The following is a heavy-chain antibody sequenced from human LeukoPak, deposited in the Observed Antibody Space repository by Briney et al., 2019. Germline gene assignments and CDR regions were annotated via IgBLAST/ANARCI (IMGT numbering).Heavy chain of an antibody. CDR3: ARCSSTSCYLAY. CDR1: GFTFSGYW. J-gene: IGHJ4*02. D-gene: IGHD2-2*01. CDR2: IKQDGSEK. Sequence: GGSLRLSCAASGFTFSGYWMSWVRQAPGKGLEWVANIKQDGSEKYYVDSVKGRFTISRDHAKNSLYLQMNSLRAEDTAVYYCARCSSTSCYLAYWGQGTLVTVSS. V-gene: IGHV3-7*04.